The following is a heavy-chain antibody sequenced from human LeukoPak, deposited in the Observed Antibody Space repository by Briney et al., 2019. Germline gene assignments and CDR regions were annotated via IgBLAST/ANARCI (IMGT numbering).Heavy chain of an antibody. CDR2: IHGGGDVT. V-gene: IGHV3-23*01. D-gene: IGHD3-16*02. CDR1: GFTFTNFT. Sequence: GGSLRLSCAASGFTFTNFTMNWVRQAPEKGLEWVSTIHGGGDVTYYADSVKGRFTISRDNSRNTLFLQMNSLRAEDTAVYYCAKALSSSFYYFDLGGRGTLVTVSS. CDR3: AKALSSSFYYFDL. J-gene: IGHJ2*01.